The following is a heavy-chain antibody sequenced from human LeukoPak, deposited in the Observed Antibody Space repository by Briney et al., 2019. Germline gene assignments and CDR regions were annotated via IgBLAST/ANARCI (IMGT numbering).Heavy chain of an antibody. CDR1: GGSISSGSYY. CDR3: ARESLRYFDWLSPYYFDY. CDR2: IYTSGSP. Sequence: SETLSLTCTVSGGSISSGSYYWSWIRQPGGKGLGWIGRIYTSGSPNYNPSLKSRVTISVDTSKNQFSLKLSSVTAADTAVYYCARESLRYFDWLSPYYFDYWGQGTLVTVSS. D-gene: IGHD3-9*01. J-gene: IGHJ4*02. V-gene: IGHV4-61*02.